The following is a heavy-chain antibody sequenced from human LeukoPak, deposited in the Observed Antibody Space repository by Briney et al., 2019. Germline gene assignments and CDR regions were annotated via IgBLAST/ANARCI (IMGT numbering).Heavy chain of an antibody. V-gene: IGHV5-51*01. CDR2: IYPGDSHT. Sequence: GASLQISCKGSGYSFTTYWIGWVRQLPGKGLEWMGIIYPGDSHTMYSPSFRGQVTMSADKSISTAYLQWSSLKASDTAMYYCARLLGSSSSSWASFDYWGQGTLVTVSS. CDR3: ARLLGSSSSSWASFDY. J-gene: IGHJ4*02. CDR1: GYSFTTYW. D-gene: IGHD6-13*01.